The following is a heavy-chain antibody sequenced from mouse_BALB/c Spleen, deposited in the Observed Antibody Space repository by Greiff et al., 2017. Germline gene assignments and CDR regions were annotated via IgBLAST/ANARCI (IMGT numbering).Heavy chain of an antibody. CDR2: INSNGGST. Sequence: EVKLMESGGGLVKLGGSLKLSCAASGFTFSSYYMSWVRQTPEKRLELVAAINSNGGSTYYPDTVKGRFTISRDNAKNTLYLQMSSLKSEDTALYYCARSPYDGYYYAMDYWGQGTSVTVSS. CDR3: ARSPYDGYYYAMDY. V-gene: IGHV5-6-2*01. CDR1: GFTFSSYY. J-gene: IGHJ4*01. D-gene: IGHD2-3*01.